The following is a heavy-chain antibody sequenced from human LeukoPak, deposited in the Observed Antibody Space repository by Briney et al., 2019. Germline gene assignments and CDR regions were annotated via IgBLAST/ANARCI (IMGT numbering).Heavy chain of an antibody. CDR3: ARGLCTSTGCYQGPFDF. CDR2: IKNKTYGGTT. V-gene: IGHV3-15*01. J-gene: IGHJ4*02. Sequence: PGGSLRLSCAASGFIFSSAWMTWVRQAPGKGLEWVGHIKNKTYGGTTDYAAPVKGRFIISRDDSKNTLYLQMNRLRTEDTAVYYCARGLCTSTGCYQGPFDFWGQGMLVTVSS. CDR1: GFIFSSAW. D-gene: IGHD2-2*01.